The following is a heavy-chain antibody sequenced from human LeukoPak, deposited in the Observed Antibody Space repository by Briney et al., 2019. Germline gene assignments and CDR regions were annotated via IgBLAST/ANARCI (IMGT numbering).Heavy chain of an antibody. V-gene: IGHV3-21*01. CDR1: GFTFSSYS. D-gene: IGHD6-19*01. CDR3: ARDSSGGDDFDY. CDR2: ISSSSSYI. Sequence: GGSLRLSCAASGFTFSSYSMNWVRQAPGKGLEWVSSISSSSSYIYYADSVKGRFTISRDNAKNSLYLQMNSLRAEDTAVYYCARDSSGGDDFDYWGQGTLVTVSP. J-gene: IGHJ4*02.